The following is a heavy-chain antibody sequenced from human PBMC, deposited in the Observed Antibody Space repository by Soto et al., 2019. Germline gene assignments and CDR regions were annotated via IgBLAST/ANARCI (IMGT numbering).Heavy chain of an antibody. V-gene: IGHV1-18*01. CDR3: ARVQDIVLMVYAPNWFDP. CDR1: GYTFTSYG. CDR2: ISAYNGNT. Sequence: ASVKVSCKASGYTFTSYGISWVRQAPGQGLEWMGWISAYNGNTNYAQKLQGRVTMTTDTSTSTAYMELRSLRSDDTAVYYCARVQDIVLMVYAPNWFDPWGQGTLVTVSS. D-gene: IGHD2-8*01. J-gene: IGHJ5*02.